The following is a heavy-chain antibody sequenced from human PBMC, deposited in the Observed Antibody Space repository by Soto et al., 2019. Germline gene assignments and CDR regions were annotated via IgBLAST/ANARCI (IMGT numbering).Heavy chain of an antibody. J-gene: IGHJ3*02. Sequence: PPETLSLTCSVSGDSISRIYYYGTWIRQHTEKGLEWIGNIYFRGNTYYSPSLESRLTISVDTSKNQFSLKLTSVTAADTAVYYCAREGGSYDSGGYLIRGAFDIWGQGTMVTVSS. V-gene: IGHV4-31*03. D-gene: IGHD3-22*01. CDR3: AREGGSYDSGGYLIRGAFDI. CDR1: GDSISRIYYY. CDR2: IYFRGNT.